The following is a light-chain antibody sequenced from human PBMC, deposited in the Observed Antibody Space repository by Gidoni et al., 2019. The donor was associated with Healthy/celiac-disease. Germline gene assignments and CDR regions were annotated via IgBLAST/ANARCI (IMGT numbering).Light chain of an antibody. CDR2: GAS. J-gene: IGKJ1*01. Sequence: DIVMTQSPDSLAVSLGEGATINCKSSQSVLYSSNNKNYLAWYQQKPGQPPKLLIYGASTRESGVPDRFSGSGSATDFTLTISRLPAEDVAVYYCQQYYSTPPAFGQGTKVEIK. V-gene: IGKV4-1*01. CDR1: QSVLYSSNNKNY. CDR3: QQYYSTPPA.